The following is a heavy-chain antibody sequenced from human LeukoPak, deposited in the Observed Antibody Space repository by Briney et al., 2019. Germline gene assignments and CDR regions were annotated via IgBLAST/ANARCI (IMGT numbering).Heavy chain of an antibody. CDR2: IYYSGST. Sequence: SETLSLTCTVSGGSISSSSYYWGWIRQPPGKGLEWIGYIYYSGSTNYNPSLKSRVTISVDTSKNQFSLKLSSVTAADTAVYYCARHASYSSSWYDYWGQGTLVTVSS. J-gene: IGHJ4*02. V-gene: IGHV4-61*05. CDR3: ARHASYSSSWYDY. CDR1: GGSISSSSYY. D-gene: IGHD6-13*01.